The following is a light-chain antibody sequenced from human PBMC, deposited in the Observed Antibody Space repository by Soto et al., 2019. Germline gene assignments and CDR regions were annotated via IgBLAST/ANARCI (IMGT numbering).Light chain of an antibody. CDR2: YDS. J-gene: IGLJ2*01. Sequence: SYELTQPPSVSVAPGKTARLTCGGNNIGSKSVHWYQQKPGQAPVLVIYYDSDRPSGIPERFSGSNSGNTATLTISRVEAGDEADYYCQVWDSSTLFGGGTKLTVL. V-gene: IGLV3-21*04. CDR1: NIGSKS. CDR3: QVWDSSTL.